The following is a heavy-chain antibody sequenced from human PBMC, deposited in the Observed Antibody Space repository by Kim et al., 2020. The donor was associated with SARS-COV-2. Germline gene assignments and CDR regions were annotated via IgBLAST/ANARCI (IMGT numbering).Heavy chain of an antibody. CDR3: ASVLRENSAIDM. Sequence: GGSLRLSCAASGFTFGSKWMHWVRQPPGKGLVWVSQINSDGRTTTYADSVKGRFTISRDNAKNSLYLQMNSLRHDDTAVYYCASVLRENSAIDMWGQGTMVTVSS. CDR1: GFTFGSKW. D-gene: IGHD1-7*01. J-gene: IGHJ3*02. CDR2: INSDGRTT. V-gene: IGHV3-74*01.